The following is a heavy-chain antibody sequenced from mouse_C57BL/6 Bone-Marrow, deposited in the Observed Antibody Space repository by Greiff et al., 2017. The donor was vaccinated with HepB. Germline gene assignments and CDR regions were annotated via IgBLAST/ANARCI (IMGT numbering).Heavy chain of an antibody. D-gene: IGHD1-1*01. Sequence: VQLQQPGAELVKPGASVKLSCKASGYTFTSYWMQWVKQRPGQGLEWIGEIDPSDSYTNYNQKFKGKATLTVDTSSSTAYMQLSSLTSEDSAVYCCARSFITTVPPDYWGQGTTLTVSS. CDR1: GYTFTSYW. CDR2: IDPSDSYT. CDR3: ARSFITTVPPDY. J-gene: IGHJ2*01. V-gene: IGHV1-50*01.